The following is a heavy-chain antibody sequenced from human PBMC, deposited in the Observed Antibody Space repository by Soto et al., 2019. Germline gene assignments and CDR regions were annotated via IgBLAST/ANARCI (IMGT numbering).Heavy chain of an antibody. J-gene: IGHJ6*02. D-gene: IGHD3-10*01. CDR2: ISYDGSNK. Sequence: GGSLRLSCAASGFTFSSYAMHWVRQAPGKGLEWVAVISYDGSNKYYADSVKGRFTISRDNSKNTLYLQMNSLRAEDTAVYYCARDYYYGSGSRPRRGMDVWGQGTTVTVSS. CDR3: ARDYYYGSGSRPRRGMDV. V-gene: IGHV3-30-3*01. CDR1: GFTFSSYA.